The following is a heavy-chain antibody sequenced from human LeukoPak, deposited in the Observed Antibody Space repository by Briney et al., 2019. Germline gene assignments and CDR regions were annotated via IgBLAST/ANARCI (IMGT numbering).Heavy chain of an antibody. CDR2: INPNSGGT. CDR3: ARDGIAAAAPRDAFDI. V-gene: IGHV1-2*02. Sequence: ASVKVSCKASGYTFTGYYMHWVRQAPGQGLEWMGWINPNSGGTNYAQKFQGRVTMTRDTSISTAYMELSRLRSDDTAVYYCARDGIAAAAPRDAFDIWGQGTTVTVSS. J-gene: IGHJ3*02. CDR1: GYTFTGYY. D-gene: IGHD6-25*01.